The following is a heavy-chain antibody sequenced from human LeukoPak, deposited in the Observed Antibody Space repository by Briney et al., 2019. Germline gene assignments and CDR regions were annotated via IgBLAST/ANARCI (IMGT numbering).Heavy chain of an antibody. Sequence: PSETLSLTCTVSGGSMRNYFWNWVRQPAGEGLEWIGRISTGGSTDYNPSLESRLTMSVDTSKNQFSLRLSSVTAADTAVYYCARDGSSSWPSDFWGQGTLVTVSS. CDR1: GGSMRNYF. CDR2: ISTGGST. CDR3: ARDGSSSWPSDF. V-gene: IGHV4-4*07. J-gene: IGHJ4*02. D-gene: IGHD6-13*01.